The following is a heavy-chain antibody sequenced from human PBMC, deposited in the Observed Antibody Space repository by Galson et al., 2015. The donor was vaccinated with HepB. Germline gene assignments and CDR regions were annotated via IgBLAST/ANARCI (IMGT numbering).Heavy chain of an antibody. Sequence: LSLTCTVSGGSISSYYWSWIRQPPGKGLEWIGYIYYSGSTNYNPSLKSRVTISVDTSKNQFSLKLSSVTAADTAVYYCARGEHTDFWSGYYSWMTFDYWGQGTLVTVSS. CDR3: ARGEHTDFWSGYYSWMTFDY. CDR1: GGSISSYY. J-gene: IGHJ4*02. D-gene: IGHD3-3*01. CDR2: IYYSGST. V-gene: IGHV4-59*01.